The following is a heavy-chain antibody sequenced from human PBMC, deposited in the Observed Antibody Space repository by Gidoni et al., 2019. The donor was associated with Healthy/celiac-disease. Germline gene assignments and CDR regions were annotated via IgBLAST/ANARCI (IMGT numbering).Heavy chain of an antibody. CDR2: ISSSGSTI. J-gene: IGHJ4*02. Sequence: VQLVESGGGLVQPGGSLRLSCAASGSTFSSYEMNWVRQAPGKGLEWVSYISSSGSTIDYADSVKGRFTISRDNAKNSLYLQMNCRRAEDTAVDYCTREAAGTFFYGGQGTLVTVSS. CDR1: GSTFSSYE. D-gene: IGHD6-19*01. CDR3: TREAAGTFFY. V-gene: IGHV3-48*03.